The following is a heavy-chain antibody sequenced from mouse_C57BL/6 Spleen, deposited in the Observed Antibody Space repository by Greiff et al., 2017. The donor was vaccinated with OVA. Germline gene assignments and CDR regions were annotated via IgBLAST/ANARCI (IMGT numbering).Heavy chain of an antibody. CDR1: GYTFTSYW. CDR3: ARPTTVWYFDV. Sequence: QVQLQQPGAELVRPGTSVKLSCKASGYTFTSYWMHWVKQRPGQGLEWIGVIDPSDSYTNYNQKFKGKATLTVDTSSSTAYMQLSSLTSEDSAVYYCARPTTVWYFDVWGTGTTVTVSS. CDR2: IDPSDSYT. D-gene: IGHD1-1*01. J-gene: IGHJ1*03. V-gene: IGHV1-59*01.